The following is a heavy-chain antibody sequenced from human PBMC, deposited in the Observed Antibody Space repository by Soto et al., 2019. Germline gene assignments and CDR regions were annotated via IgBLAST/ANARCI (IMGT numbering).Heavy chain of an antibody. V-gene: IGHV2-5*02. D-gene: IGHD2-2*01. J-gene: IGHJ4*02. Sequence: QITLKESGPTLVKPTQTLTLTCTFSGFSLSTTGEGVGWIRQPPGKALEWLALIYWDDDKRFSPSLKSRLTITKDTSKNQVVLTMTNMDPVDTPTYYCGHSHYQLLFDWGQGTLVTVSS. CDR2: IYWDDDK. CDR1: GFSLSTTGEG. CDR3: GHSHYQLLFD.